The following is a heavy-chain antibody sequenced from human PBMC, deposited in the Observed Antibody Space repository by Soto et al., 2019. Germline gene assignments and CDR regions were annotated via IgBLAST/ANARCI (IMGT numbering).Heavy chain of an antibody. CDR3: ARAMVRGVIIAFDY. CDR2: ISWNSGSI. V-gene: IGHV3-9*01. CDR1: VFTFDDYA. J-gene: IGHJ4*02. Sequence: GGSLRLSCAASVFTFDDYAMHWVRQAPGKGLEWVSGISWNSGSIGYADSVKGRFTISRDNAKNSLYLQMNSLRAEDTALYYCARAMVRGVIIAFDYWGQGTLVTVSS. D-gene: IGHD3-10*01.